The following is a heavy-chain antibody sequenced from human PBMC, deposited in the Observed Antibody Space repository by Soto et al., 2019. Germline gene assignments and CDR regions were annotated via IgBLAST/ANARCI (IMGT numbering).Heavy chain of an antibody. CDR1: GYTFTSYG. V-gene: IGHV1-8*02. CDR2: MNPNSGNT. CDR3: ARGGGHYYDSSGYYYYFDY. Sequence: ASVKVSCKASGYTFTSYGISWVRQATGQGLEWMGWMNPNSGNTGYAQKFQGRVTMTRNTSISTAYMELSSLRSEDTAVYYCARGGGHYYDSSGYYYYFDYWGQGTLVTVSS. J-gene: IGHJ4*02. D-gene: IGHD3-22*01.